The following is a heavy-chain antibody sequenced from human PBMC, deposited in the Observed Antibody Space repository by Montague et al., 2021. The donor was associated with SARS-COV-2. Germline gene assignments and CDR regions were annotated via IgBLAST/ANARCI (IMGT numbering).Heavy chain of an antibody. CDR2: IYTSGST. D-gene: IGHD5-24*01. CDR3: ARDHMTTMFMVYYYGMDV. J-gene: IGHJ6*02. V-gene: IGHV4-4*07. CDR1: GDSISSYY. Sequence: SETLSLTCTVSGDSISSYYWSWIRQPARKGLEWIGRIYTSGSTKYNPSLKSRVTMSVDTSKNQFSLKLSSVTAADTAVYYCARDHMTTMFMVYYYGMDVWGQGTTVIVSS.